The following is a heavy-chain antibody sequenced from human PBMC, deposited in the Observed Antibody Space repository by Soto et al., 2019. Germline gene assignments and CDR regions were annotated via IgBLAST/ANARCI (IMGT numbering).Heavy chain of an antibody. CDR3: ARGPKFGEGNF. CDR2: INQDGSEK. J-gene: IGHJ4*02. CDR1: GVTFSRYW. Sequence: PGGSLRLSCAGPGVTFSRYWMSWVRQAPGKGLEWVANINQDGSEKHYVDSVKGRFTISRDNARNSLSLQMNSLRAEDTAVYYCARGPKFGEGNFWGQGMLVTVSS. V-gene: IGHV3-7*01. D-gene: IGHD2-21*01.